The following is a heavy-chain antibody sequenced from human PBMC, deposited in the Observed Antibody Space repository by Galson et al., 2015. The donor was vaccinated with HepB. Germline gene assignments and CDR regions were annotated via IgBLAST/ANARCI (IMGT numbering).Heavy chain of an antibody. V-gene: IGHV3-7*03. CDR1: RFTFSSCW. D-gene: IGHD2-2*01. CDR3: ARAGPYCSSTSCYPNWYFDL. CDR2: INQDGSEK. Sequence: SLRLSCAASRFTFSSCWVTWVRQAPGKGLEWVANINQDGSEKSSVDSVKRRFTISRDNAKNSLYLQMNSLRPEDTALYYCARAGPYCSSTSCYPNWYFDLWGRGTLVTVSS. J-gene: IGHJ2*01.